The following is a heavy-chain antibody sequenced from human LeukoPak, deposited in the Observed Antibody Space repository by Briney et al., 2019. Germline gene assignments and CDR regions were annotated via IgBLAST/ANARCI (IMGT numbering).Heavy chain of an antibody. J-gene: IGHJ4*02. V-gene: IGHV3-66*01. CDR2: LYCGGST. D-gene: IGHD6-13*01. CDR1: GFNVYSNY. CDR3: ARASGGTRYDY. Sequence: QPGGSLRLSCVASGFNVYSNYMHWVRQAPGRGLEWVSVLYCGGSTYYADSVKGRFTISRDNSKNTLYLQMNSLRAEDTAVYYCARASGGTRYDYWGQGTLVTVSS.